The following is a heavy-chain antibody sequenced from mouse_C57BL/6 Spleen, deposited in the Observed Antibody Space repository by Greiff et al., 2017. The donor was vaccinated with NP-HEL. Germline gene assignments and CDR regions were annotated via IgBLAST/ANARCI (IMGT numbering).Heavy chain of an antibody. D-gene: IGHD1-1*01. Sequence: QVQLKESGPELVKPGASVKISCKASGYAFSSSWMNWVKPRPGKGLEWIGRIYPGDGDTNYNGKFKGKATLTADKSSSTAYMQRSSLTSEDSAVYFCARLELRLGDAMDYGGQGTSVTVSS. CDR1: GYAFSSSW. J-gene: IGHJ4*01. CDR3: ARLELRLGDAMDY. V-gene: IGHV1-82*01. CDR2: IYPGDGDT.